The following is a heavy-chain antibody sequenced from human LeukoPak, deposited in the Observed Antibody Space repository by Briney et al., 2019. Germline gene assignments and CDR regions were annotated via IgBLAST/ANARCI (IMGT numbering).Heavy chain of an antibody. J-gene: IGHJ4*02. CDR3: ARDGGYSAISDY. D-gene: IGHD5-12*01. V-gene: IGHV1-18*01. CDR1: GYTFTSYG. Sequence: ASVKVSCKASGYTFTSYGISWVRQAPGQGLEWMGWISAYNGKTNYAQKLQDRVTMTTDTSTSTACMELRSLRSDDTAVYYCARDGGYSAISDYWGQGTLVTVSS. CDR2: ISAYNGKT.